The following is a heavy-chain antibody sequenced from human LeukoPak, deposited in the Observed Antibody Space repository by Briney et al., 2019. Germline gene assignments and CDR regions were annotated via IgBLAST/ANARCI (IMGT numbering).Heavy chain of an antibody. Sequence: PSETLSLTCAVSGYSISSGYYWGWIRPPPGKGLEWIGSIYHSGSTYYNPSLKSRVTISVDTSKNQFSLKLSSVTAADTAVYYCASRPLSGSYYYYCYMDVWGKGTTVTVSS. CDR3: ASRPLSGSYYYYCYMDV. D-gene: IGHD1-26*01. V-gene: IGHV4-38-2*01. CDR1: GYSISSGYY. CDR2: IYHSGST. J-gene: IGHJ6*03.